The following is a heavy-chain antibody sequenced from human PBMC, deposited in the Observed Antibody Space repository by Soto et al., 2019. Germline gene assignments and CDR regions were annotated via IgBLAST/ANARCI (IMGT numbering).Heavy chain of an antibody. J-gene: IGHJ3*02. CDR3: ARIGDLCGGDCHDAFDI. Sequence: ASVKVSWEACGYTFTCYYMDWVRQAPGQGLEWMGWINPNSGGTNYAQKFQGRVTMTRGTSISTAYTELRSLRSDDTAVYYCARIGDLCGGDCHDAFDIWGQGTMVTVS. CDR1: GYTFTCYY. CDR2: INPNSGGT. V-gene: IGHV1-2*02. D-gene: IGHD2-21*02.